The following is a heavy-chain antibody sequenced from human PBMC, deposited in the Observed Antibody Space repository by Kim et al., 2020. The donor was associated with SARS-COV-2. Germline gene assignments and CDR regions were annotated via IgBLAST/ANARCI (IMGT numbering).Heavy chain of an antibody. Sequence: SVKVSCKASGGTFSSYAISWVRQAPGQGLEWMGGIIPIFGTANYAQKFQGRVTITADESTSTAYMELSSLRSEDTAVYYCARGAPILGGYSGYDYPPMHFDYWGQGTLVTVSS. CDR2: IIPIFGTA. CDR1: GGTFSSYA. CDR3: ARGAPILGGYSGYDYPPMHFDY. D-gene: IGHD5-12*01. J-gene: IGHJ4*02. V-gene: IGHV1-69*13.